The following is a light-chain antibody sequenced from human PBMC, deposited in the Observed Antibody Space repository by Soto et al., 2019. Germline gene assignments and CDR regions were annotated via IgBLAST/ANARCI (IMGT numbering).Light chain of an antibody. CDR1: QGIGNS. Sequence: DIQMTQSPSSLSASVGDRVTITCRASQGIGNSLAWYQQKPGKVPKVLIYTASTLHSGVPSRFSGSGSGTEFTLTINSLQPEDFATYFCQKYDSVPCSFGQGTRLEI. J-gene: IGKJ1*01. CDR2: TAS. CDR3: QKYDSVPCS. V-gene: IGKV1-27*01.